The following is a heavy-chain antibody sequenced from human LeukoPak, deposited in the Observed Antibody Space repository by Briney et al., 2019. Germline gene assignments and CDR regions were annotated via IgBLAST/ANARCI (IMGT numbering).Heavy chain of an antibody. CDR3: ARMAYYYDSSGYYSTFDY. D-gene: IGHD3-22*01. CDR1: GFKFDDYG. Sequence: SGGSLRLSCTASGFKFDDYGMSWVRQAPGKGLEWVSGINWNGGSTGYADSVKGRFTISRDNAKNSLYLQMNSLRAEDTALYYCARMAYYYDSSGYYSTFDYWGQGTLVTVSS. CDR2: INWNGGST. J-gene: IGHJ4*02. V-gene: IGHV3-20*04.